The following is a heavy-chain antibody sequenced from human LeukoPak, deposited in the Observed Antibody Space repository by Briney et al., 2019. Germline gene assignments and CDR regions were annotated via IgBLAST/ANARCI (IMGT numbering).Heavy chain of an antibody. J-gene: IGHJ5*02. CDR1: GDSVSSNSAA. Sequence: SQTLSLTCAISGDSVSSNSAAWHWIRQSPSRGLEWLGRTYYRSKWYNDYAVSVKSRITINPDTSKNQCSLQLNSVTPEDTAVYYCARGAPPGIAVAVTNWFDPWGQGTLVTVSS. D-gene: IGHD6-19*01. CDR2: TYYRSKWYN. V-gene: IGHV6-1*01. CDR3: ARGAPPGIAVAVTNWFDP.